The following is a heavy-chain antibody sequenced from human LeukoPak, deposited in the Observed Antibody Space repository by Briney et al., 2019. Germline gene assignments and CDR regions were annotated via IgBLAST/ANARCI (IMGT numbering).Heavy chain of an antibody. V-gene: IGHV3-30-3*01. CDR1: GFTFSSYA. J-gene: IGHJ4*02. CDR3: ASRNYYDSSGYYLYYFDY. CDR2: ISYDGSNK. Sequence: GRSLRLSCAASGFTFSSYAMHCVRQAPGKGLEWVAVISYDGSNKYYADSVKGRFTISRDNSKNTLYLQMNSLRAEDTAVYYCASRNYYDSSGYYLYYFDYWGQGTLVTVSS. D-gene: IGHD3-22*01.